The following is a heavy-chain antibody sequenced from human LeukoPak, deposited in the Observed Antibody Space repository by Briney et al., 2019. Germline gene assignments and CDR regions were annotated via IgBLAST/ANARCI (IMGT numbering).Heavy chain of an antibody. V-gene: IGHV4-59*01. Sequence: ETSETLSLTCTVSGGSISSYYGSWIRQPPGKGLEWIGYAYFSGSTSYNPSLKSRVTISVDTSKNQFSLKLSSVTAADTAVYYCARGWGYTSKVYFDSWGQGTLVTVSS. CDR1: GGSISSYY. J-gene: IGHJ4*02. D-gene: IGHD6-13*01. CDR3: ARGWGYTSKVYFDS. CDR2: AYFSGST.